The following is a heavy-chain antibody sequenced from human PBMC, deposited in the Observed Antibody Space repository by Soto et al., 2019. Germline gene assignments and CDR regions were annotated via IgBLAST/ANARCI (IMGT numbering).Heavy chain of an antibody. J-gene: IGHJ4*02. CDR3: AREGGGYRFDR. CDR1: VSFGTYY. CDR2: IFSSEHF. V-gene: IGHV4-4*08. Sequence: QVQLQESGPGLVQPSETLSLTCVGVSFGTYYWGWIRQAPGKGLEWLGYIFSSEHFKYNPSLKSRLTISVDPSKNLVSLRLTSVTAADTAVYYCAREGGGYRFDRWGQGTLVTVSS. D-gene: IGHD3-16*02.